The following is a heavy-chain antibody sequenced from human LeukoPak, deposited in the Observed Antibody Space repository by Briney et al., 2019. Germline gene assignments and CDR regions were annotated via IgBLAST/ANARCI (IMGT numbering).Heavy chain of an antibody. V-gene: IGHV4-34*01. J-gene: IGHJ4*02. CDR1: GGSFSGYY. CDR2: INHSGST. CDR3: ARGTMTTVTYYFDY. D-gene: IGHD4-17*01. Sequence: SETLSLTCAVYGGSFSGYYWSWIRQPPGKGLEWTGEINHSGSTNYNPSLKSRVTISVDTSKNQFSLKLSSVTAADTAVYYCARGTMTTVTYYFDYWGQGTLVTVSS.